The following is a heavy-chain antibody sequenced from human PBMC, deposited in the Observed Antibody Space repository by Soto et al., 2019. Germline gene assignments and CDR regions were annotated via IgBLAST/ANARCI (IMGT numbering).Heavy chain of an antibody. V-gene: IGHV4-38-2*02. D-gene: IGHD3-3*01. CDR2: IYHTGST. CDR3: GRETYNDFWSGSLLVDY. J-gene: IGHJ4*02. Sequence: PSETLSLTCTVSGYSISSGYYWGWLRQPPGKGLEWIGSIYHTGSTYYNPSLKSRVTISVDTSKNQFSLKLSSVTAADTAVYYCGRETYNDFWSGSLLVDYWGQGALVTVSS. CDR1: GYSISSGYY.